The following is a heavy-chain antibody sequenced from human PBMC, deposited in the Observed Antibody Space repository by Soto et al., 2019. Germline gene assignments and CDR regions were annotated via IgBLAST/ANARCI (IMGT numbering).Heavy chain of an antibody. V-gene: IGHV1-46*03. D-gene: IGHD2-8*01. CDR1: GYTFTSYY. CDR3: ARAGRLMKYFQH. CDR2: INPSGGST. Sequence: QVQLVQSGAEVKKPGASVKVSCKASGYTFTSYYMHWVRQAPGQGLEWMGIINPSGGSTSYAQKFQGRVNMTRDTSTSTVYMELSSLRSEDTAVYYCARAGRLMKYFQHWGQGTLVTVSS. J-gene: IGHJ1*01.